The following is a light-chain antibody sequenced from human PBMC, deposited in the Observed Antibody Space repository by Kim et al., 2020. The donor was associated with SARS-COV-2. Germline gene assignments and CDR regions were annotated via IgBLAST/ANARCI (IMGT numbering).Light chain of an antibody. J-gene: IGKJ1*01. Sequence: SSGESATPVCRRSRSVSSSYFAWYQQKPGQAPRLLIYGASSRTTGVPARFSGSGSGTDFTLTISSLEPEDFVVYYCQQYDSSPWTFGQGTKVDIK. CDR3: QQYDSSPWT. CDR1: RSVSSSY. V-gene: IGKV3-20*01. CDR2: GAS.